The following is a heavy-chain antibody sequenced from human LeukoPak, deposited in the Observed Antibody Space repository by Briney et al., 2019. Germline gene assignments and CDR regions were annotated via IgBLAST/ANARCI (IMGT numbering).Heavy chain of an antibody. D-gene: IGHD3-10*01. CDR3: ARELGGSFGDAFDI. CDR1: GYTFTDYY. Sequence: GASVKVSCKASGYTFTDYYIHWVRQAPGQGLEWMGWINPNSGGTKYAEKFQGRVAMTSDTSISTAYMDLSRLKSDDTAVYYCARELGGSFGDAFDIWGQGTVVTVSS. J-gene: IGHJ3*02. CDR2: INPNSGGT. V-gene: IGHV1-2*02.